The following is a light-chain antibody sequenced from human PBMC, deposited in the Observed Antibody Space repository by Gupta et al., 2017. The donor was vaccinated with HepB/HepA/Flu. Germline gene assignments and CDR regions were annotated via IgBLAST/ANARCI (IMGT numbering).Light chain of an antibody. CDR2: CNI. V-gene: IGLV1-40*01. Sequence: QSVLTQPPSVSGAPGQRVTISCTGSSSNIGAGYDVHWYQQLPGTAAKLLIYCNINRPSGVTARFLCCSPGNYASPGIIGLQAEDEADDYCRSSDRCLSGSVFGLGTKFTVL. J-gene: IGLJ2*01. CDR3: RSSDRCLSGSV. CDR1: SSNIGAGYD.